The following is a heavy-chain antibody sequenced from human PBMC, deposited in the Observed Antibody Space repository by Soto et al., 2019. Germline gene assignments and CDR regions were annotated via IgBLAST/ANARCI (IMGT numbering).Heavy chain of an antibody. CDR2: IYYSGST. J-gene: IGHJ6*02. CDR1: GGSISSSSYY. Sequence: QLQLQESGPGLVKPSETLSLTCTVSGGSISSSSYYWGWIRQPPGKGLEWIGSIYYSGSTYYNPSLKSRATISVDTSKNQFSLKLSSVTAADTAVYYCATNAGTDYYYGMDVWGQGTTVTVSS. D-gene: IGHD6-13*01. V-gene: IGHV4-39*01. CDR3: ATNAGTDYYYGMDV.